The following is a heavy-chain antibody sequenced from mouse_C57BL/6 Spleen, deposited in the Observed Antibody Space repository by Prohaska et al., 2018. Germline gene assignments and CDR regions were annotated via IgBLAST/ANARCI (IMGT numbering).Heavy chain of an antibody. CDR3: MSYSNYWYIGV. CDR2: INSEGVAI. V-gene: IGHV11-2*01. J-gene: IGHJ1*03. Sequence: EVQLLETGGGLVQPGWSRGLSCEGSGFPFSGFWMSWVRQTPGKTPEWIGDINSEGVAINYGPSKKDRVTIFRDNDKSTRYLQIINVRSEDTATYFCMSYSNYWYIGVWGIGTRVIV. CDR1: GFPFSGFW.